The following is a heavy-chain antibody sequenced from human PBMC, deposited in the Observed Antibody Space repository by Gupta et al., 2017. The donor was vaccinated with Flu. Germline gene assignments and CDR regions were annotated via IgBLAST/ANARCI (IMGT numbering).Heavy chain of an antibody. CDR2: INHSGST. V-gene: IGHV4-34*01. D-gene: IGHD3-10*01. Sequence: QVQLQQWGAGLLKPSETLSLTCAVYGGSFSGYYWSWIRQPPGKGLEWIGEINHSGSTNYNPSLKSRVTISVDTSKNQFSLKLSSVTAADTAVYYCARASGGLLWFGESHGDYFDYWGQGTLVTVSS. CDR3: ARASGGLLWFGESHGDYFDY. J-gene: IGHJ4*02. CDR1: GGSFSGYY.